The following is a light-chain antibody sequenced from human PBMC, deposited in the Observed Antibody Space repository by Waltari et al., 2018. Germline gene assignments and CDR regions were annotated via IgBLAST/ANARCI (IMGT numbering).Light chain of an antibody. CDR3: QQYHSWPTYT. Sequence: EVVLTQSPATLSVSFGEQATLPCRASQNVATKLAWFQQKPGQAPRLLIYGASTRAPGAPVRFSGSGSGTEFTLTITNLQFEDSALFFCQQYHSWPTYTFGQGTKLEIK. V-gene: IGKV3-15*01. CDR1: QNVATK. J-gene: IGKJ2*01. CDR2: GAS.